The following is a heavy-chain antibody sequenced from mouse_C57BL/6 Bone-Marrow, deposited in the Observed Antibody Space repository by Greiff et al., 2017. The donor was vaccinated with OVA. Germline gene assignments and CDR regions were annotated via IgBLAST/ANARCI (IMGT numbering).Heavy chain of an antibody. Sequence: VQLQQSGPVLVKPGASVKMSCKASGYTFTDYYMNWVKQSHGKSLEWIGVINPYNGGTSYNQKFKGKATLTVDKSSSTAYMELNSLTSEDSAVYYCARRIYYYGSSYRYFDVWGTGTTVTVSS. D-gene: IGHD1-1*01. CDR1: GYTFTDYY. J-gene: IGHJ1*03. V-gene: IGHV1-19*01. CDR3: ARRIYYYGSSYRYFDV. CDR2: INPYNGGT.